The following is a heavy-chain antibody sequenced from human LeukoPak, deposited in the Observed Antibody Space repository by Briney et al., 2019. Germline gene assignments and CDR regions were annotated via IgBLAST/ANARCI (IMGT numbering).Heavy chain of an antibody. J-gene: IGHJ1*01. V-gene: IGHV4-34*01. D-gene: IGHD3-22*01. CDR2: INHSGST. CDR3: ARGPDGITMIEEYFQH. CDR1: GGSFSGYY. Sequence: PSETLSLTCAVYGGSFSGYYWSWIRQPPGKGLEWIGEINHSGSTNYNPSLKSRVTISVDTSKNQFSLKLSSVTAADTAVYYCARGPDGITMIEEYFQHWGQGTLVTVSS.